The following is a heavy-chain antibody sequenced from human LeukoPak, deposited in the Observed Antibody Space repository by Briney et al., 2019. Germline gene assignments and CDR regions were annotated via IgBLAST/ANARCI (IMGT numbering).Heavy chain of an antibody. Sequence: QPGGSLRLSCAASGFSFSTFAMHWVRQAPGKGLEWVAVISSDGNNKNNADSVKGRFTISRDNSKNTLFLQMNSLRAEDTAVYYCSKGQWLVEQTFDYWGQGTLVTVSS. CDR2: ISSDGNNK. J-gene: IGHJ4*02. CDR3: SKGQWLVEQTFDY. D-gene: IGHD6-19*01. CDR1: GFSFSTFA. V-gene: IGHV3-30-3*01.